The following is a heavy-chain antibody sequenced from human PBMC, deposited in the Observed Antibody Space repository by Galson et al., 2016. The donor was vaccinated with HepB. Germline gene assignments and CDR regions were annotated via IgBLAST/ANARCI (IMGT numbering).Heavy chain of an antibody. J-gene: IGHJ3*02. CDR3: ATAYGTEHGDAFDT. D-gene: IGHD1-14*01. Sequence: SLRLSCAASGFALSDSGMNWVRQAPGKGLEWVALILYDEIKKFYADSAKGRFTLSRDDSKNTVFLHMSSLRPDDTAIYYCATAYGTEHGDAFDTWGQGTMVTVSS. CDR2: ILYDEIKK. V-gene: IGHV3-30*03. CDR1: GFALSDSG.